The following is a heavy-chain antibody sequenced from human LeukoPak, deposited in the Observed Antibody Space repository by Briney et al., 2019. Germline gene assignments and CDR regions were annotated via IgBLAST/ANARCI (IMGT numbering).Heavy chain of an antibody. Sequence: PSETLSLTCTVSGGSISSGSYYWSWIRQPPGKGLEWIGYIYYSGSTNYNPSLKSRVTISVDTSKNQFSLNLNSVTAADTAVYYCARGGPYSSSWHFDPWGQGTLVTVSS. V-gene: IGHV4-61*01. D-gene: IGHD6-13*01. J-gene: IGHJ5*02. CDR1: GGSISSGSYY. CDR2: IYYSGST. CDR3: ARGGPYSSSWHFDP.